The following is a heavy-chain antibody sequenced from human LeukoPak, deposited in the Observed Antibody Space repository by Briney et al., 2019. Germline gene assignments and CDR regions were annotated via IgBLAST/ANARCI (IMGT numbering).Heavy chain of an antibody. CDR3: ARALDSSSSRYQAFEY. CDR1: GFSLRNYW. Sequence: GGSLRLSCVAPGFSLRNYWMSWVRQAPGKGLEWVANIKQDESEKYYVDSVKGRFTISRDNAKNSLYLQMNSLRAEDTAVYYCARALDSSSSRYQAFEYWGQGTLVTVSS. CDR2: IKQDESEK. V-gene: IGHV3-7*01. J-gene: IGHJ4*02. D-gene: IGHD2-2*01.